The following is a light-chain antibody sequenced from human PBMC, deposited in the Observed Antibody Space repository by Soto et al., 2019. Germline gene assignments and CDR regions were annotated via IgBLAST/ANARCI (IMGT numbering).Light chain of an antibody. V-gene: IGLV2-14*01. J-gene: IGLJ1*01. CDR3: SSYTTSSTLV. CDR1: SSDVGNYNY. Sequence: QSALTQPASVSGSPGQSITISCTGTSSDVGNYNYASWFQQHPGKAPKLIIFEVSYRPSGISNRFSGSKSGNTASLTISGLQAEDEAVYYCSSYTTSSTLVFGPGTKVTVL. CDR2: EVS.